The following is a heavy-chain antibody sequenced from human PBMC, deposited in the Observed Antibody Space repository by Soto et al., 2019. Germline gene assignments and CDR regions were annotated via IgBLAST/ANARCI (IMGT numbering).Heavy chain of an antibody. Sequence: SETLSLTCTVSGGSISSSSYYWGWIRQPQGKGLEWIGSIYYSGSTYYNPSLKSRVTISVDTSKNQFSLKLSSVTAADTAVYYCARDSSVVVPDTMGFDYWGQGTLVTVSS. J-gene: IGHJ4*02. D-gene: IGHD2-2*01. CDR1: GGSISSSSYY. CDR3: ARDSSVVVPDTMGFDY. V-gene: IGHV4-39*01. CDR2: IYYSGST.